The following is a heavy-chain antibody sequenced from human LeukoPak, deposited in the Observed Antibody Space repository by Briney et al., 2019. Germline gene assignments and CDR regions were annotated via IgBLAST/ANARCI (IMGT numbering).Heavy chain of an antibody. Sequence: PGGSLRLSCAASGFTFSSYGMHWVRQAPGKGLEWVAVISYDGSNKYYADSVKGRFTISRDNSKNTLYLQMNSLRAEDTAVYYCAKELYTGYSSSWKGPRGNAFDIWGQGTMVTVSS. CDR3: AKELYTGYSSSWKGPRGNAFDI. J-gene: IGHJ3*02. D-gene: IGHD6-13*01. CDR2: ISYDGSNK. CDR1: GFTFSSYG. V-gene: IGHV3-30*18.